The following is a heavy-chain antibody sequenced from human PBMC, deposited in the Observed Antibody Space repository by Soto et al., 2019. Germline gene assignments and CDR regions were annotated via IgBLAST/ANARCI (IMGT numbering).Heavy chain of an antibody. J-gene: IGHJ4*02. D-gene: IGHD2-2*01. V-gene: IGHV4-31*03. CDR2: IYYSGST. CDR1: GGSIRSGGYY. Sequence: SETLSLTCTVSGGSIRSGGYYWSWIRQHPGKGLEWIGYIYYSGSTYYNPSLKSRVTISVDTSKNQFSLKLSSVTAADTAVYYCARSGYCSSTSCYLDYWGQGTLVTVSS. CDR3: ARSGYCSSTSCYLDY.